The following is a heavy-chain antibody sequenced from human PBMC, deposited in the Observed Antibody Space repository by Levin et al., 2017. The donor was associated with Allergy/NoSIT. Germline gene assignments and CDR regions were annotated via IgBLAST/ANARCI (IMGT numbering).Heavy chain of an antibody. CDR1: GGSISSSSYY. CDR2: IYYSGST. J-gene: IGHJ4*02. D-gene: IGHD3-3*01. CDR3: AREESGY. Sequence: KASETLSLTCTVSGGSISSSSYYWGWIRQPPGTGLEWIGSIYYSGSTYYNPSLKSRVTISVDTSKNQFSLKLSSVTAADTAVYYCAREESGYWGQGTLVTVSS. V-gene: IGHV4-39*07.